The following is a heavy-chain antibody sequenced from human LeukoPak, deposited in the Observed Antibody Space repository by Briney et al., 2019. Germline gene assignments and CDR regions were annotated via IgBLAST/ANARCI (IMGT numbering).Heavy chain of an antibody. Sequence: SETLSLTCTVSGDSISSYFWSWIRQTPGKGLEWFGYNSGSTNYNPSLKSRVTILLARSKNQFSLKLSSVTAADTAVYYCARGRGYGGNYLRSFDIWGQGTMVTVSS. J-gene: IGHJ3*02. CDR1: GDSISSYF. V-gene: IGHV4-4*09. CDR2: NSGST. D-gene: IGHD1-26*01. CDR3: ARGRGYGGNYLRSFDI.